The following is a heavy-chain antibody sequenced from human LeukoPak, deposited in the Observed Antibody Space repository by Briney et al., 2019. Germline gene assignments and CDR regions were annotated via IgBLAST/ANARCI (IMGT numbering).Heavy chain of an antibody. CDR1: GDSISSGSYY. CDR3: ARESYNRGAFDS. V-gene: IGHV4-61*02. Sequence: PSETLSLTCIVSGDSISSGSYYWTCPRQPAGRGLEWIGRIYTRGSTTYNPSLKSRVTMSVDTSKNQFSLKRSSVTAADTAVYYCARESYNRGAFDSWGQGTMVSVSS. CDR2: IYTRGST. J-gene: IGHJ3*02. D-gene: IGHD1-1*01.